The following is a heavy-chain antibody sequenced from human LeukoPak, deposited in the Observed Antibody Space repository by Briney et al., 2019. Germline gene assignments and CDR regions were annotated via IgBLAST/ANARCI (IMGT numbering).Heavy chain of an antibody. D-gene: IGHD3-9*01. CDR3: ARAARYTDYLSSSGGLWEYNFDY. V-gene: IGHV4-39*07. CDR1: GGSISGSSYY. Sequence: SETLSLTCTVSGGSISGSSYYWGWIRQPPGKGLEYIGNIYYSGNAFHSPSLTSRVTISVDTSNNQFSLRLTSVTSADTAVYYCARAARYTDYLSSSGGLWEYNFDYWGQGTLVTVSS. J-gene: IGHJ4*02. CDR2: IYYSGNA.